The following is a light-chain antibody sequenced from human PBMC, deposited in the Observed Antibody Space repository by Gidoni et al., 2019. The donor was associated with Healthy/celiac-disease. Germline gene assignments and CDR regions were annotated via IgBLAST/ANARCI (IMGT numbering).Light chain of an antibody. Sequence: DIQMTQSPSNMSASVGDRVTITCRASHSISSWLAWYQQKPGKDPKLLIYKASSLESGVPSRFSGSGSGTEFTLTISSLQPDDFATYYCQQYNSYWTFGQGTKVEIK. CDR3: QQYNSYWT. J-gene: IGKJ1*01. CDR1: HSISSW. V-gene: IGKV1-5*03. CDR2: KAS.